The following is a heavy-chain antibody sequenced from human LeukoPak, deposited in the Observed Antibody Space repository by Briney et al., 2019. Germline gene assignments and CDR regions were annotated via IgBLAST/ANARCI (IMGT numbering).Heavy chain of an antibody. J-gene: IGHJ4*02. Sequence: GGSLRPSCAASGFTFSSYSMNWVRQAPGKGLEWVSYISSSSSTIYYADSVKGRFTISRDNAKNSLYLQMNSLRDEDTAVYYCARTVDDSSGYYALDYWGQGTLVTVSS. V-gene: IGHV3-48*02. D-gene: IGHD3-22*01. CDR2: ISSSSSTI. CDR3: ARTVDDSSGYYALDY. CDR1: GFTFSSYS.